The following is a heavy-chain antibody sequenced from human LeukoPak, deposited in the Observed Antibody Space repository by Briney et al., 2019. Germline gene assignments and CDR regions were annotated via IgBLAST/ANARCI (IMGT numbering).Heavy chain of an antibody. CDR3: AKDMVVGATTGAFDI. D-gene: IGHD1-26*01. V-gene: IGHV3-9*01. J-gene: IGHJ3*02. CDR1: GFTFDDYA. Sequence: PGGSLRLSCAASGFTFDDYAMHWVRQAPWKGLEWVSGISWNSGSIGYADSVKGRFTISRDNAKNSLYLQMNSLRAEDTALYYCAKDMVVGATTGAFDIWGQGTMVTVSS. CDR2: ISWNSGSI.